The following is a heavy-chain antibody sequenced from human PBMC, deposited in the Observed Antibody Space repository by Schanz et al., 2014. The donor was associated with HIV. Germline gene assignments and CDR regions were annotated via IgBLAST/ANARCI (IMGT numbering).Heavy chain of an antibody. Sequence: QVQLVQSGAEVKKPGASVKVSCKASGYTFTGYYMHWVRQAPGQGLEWMGWINPSSGGTNYAQKFQGRVTMTRDTSMSTAYMELRRLRSDDTAVYYCARDQNVISMVRGVMGGVDYWGQGTLVTVSS. CDR1: GYTFTGYY. D-gene: IGHD3-10*01. V-gene: IGHV1-2*02. J-gene: IGHJ4*02. CDR2: INPSSGGT. CDR3: ARDQNVISMVRGVMGGVDY.